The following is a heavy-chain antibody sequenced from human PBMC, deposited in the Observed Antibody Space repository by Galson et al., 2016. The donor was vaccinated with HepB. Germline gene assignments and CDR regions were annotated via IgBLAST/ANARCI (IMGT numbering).Heavy chain of an antibody. V-gene: IGHV3-30*04. J-gene: IGHJ6*02. CDR1: GFTFSSYA. CDR2: ISYDGNNK. CDR3: ARDFPYSSPSPYNGMDV. D-gene: IGHD6-6*01. Sequence: SLRLSCAASGFTFSSYATHWVRQAPGKGLEWVAVISYDGNNKFYADSVKGRFTISRDNSKNTLYLQMNSLRPEDPAVDYCARDFPYSSPSPYNGMDVWGQGTTVTVSS.